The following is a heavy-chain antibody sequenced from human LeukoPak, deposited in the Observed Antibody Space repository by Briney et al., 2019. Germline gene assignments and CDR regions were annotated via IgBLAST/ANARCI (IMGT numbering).Heavy chain of an antibody. D-gene: IGHD6-6*01. CDR2: IYYSGST. Sequence: PSETLSLTCTVSGGSISSYYWSGIRQPPGKGLEWIGYIYYSGSTNYSPSLKSRLTISVDTSKNQFSLKLSSVTAADTAVYYCARKYGISGLGYFDLWGRGTLVTVSS. J-gene: IGHJ2*01. CDR1: GGSISSYY. V-gene: IGHV4-59*01. CDR3: ARKYGISGLGYFDL.